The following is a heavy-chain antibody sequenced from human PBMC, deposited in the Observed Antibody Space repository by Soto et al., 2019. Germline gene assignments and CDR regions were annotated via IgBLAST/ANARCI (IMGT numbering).Heavy chain of an antibody. D-gene: IGHD3-10*01. J-gene: IGHJ5*02. CDR2: INHSGST. V-gene: IGHV4-34*01. Sequence: SETLSLTCAVYGGSFSGYYWSWIRQPPGKGLEWIGEINHSGSTNYNPSLKSRVTISVDTSKNQFSLKLSSVTAADTAVYYCARAPAGYNWFDPWGQG. CDR3: ARAPAGYNWFDP. CDR1: GGSFSGYY.